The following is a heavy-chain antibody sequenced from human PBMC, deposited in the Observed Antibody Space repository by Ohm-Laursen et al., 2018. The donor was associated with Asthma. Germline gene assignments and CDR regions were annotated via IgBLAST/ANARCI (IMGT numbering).Heavy chain of an antibody. V-gene: IGHV4-34*01. CDR1: GGSFNGYY. CDR3: ARGRYDSSSGYSGGGWFEP. CDR2: INPSGNT. J-gene: IGHJ5*02. D-gene: IGHD3-3*01. Sequence: SETLSLTWAVNGGSFNGYYWNWIRQSPGKGLEWIGEINPSGNTNYHPSLKSRVIISVDTSDKQVSLKLRSVTAADTAVYYCARGRYDSSSGYSGGGWFEPWGQGTLVSVFS.